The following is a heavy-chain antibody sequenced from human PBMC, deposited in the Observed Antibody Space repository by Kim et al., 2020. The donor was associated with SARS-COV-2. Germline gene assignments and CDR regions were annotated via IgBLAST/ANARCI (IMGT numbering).Heavy chain of an antibody. J-gene: IGHJ4*02. CDR3: ARGYGSGWFHY. V-gene: IGHV3-48*04. D-gene: IGHD6-13*01. Sequence: GGSLRLSCAASGFTFSDYSMTWVRQAPGKGPEFVSYINSGGTTFFYADSVKGRFTIFRHNTKSPLYLLMNSLTADDTAVYYCARGYGSGWFHYWGQGTLVTVSS. CDR1: GFTFSDYS. CDR2: INSGGTTF.